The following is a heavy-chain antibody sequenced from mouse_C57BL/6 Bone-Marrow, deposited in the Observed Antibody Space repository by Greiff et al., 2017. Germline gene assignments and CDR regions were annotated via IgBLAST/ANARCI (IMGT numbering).Heavy chain of an antibody. CDR1: GYTFTSYD. D-gene: IGHD1-1*01. Sequence: QVQLKESGPELVKPGASVKLSCKASGYTFTSYDINWVKQRPGQGLEWIGWIYPRDGSTEYNEKFKGKATLTVDTSSSTAYMELHSLTSEDSAVYFCARDYGSSYWYFDVWGTGTTVTGSS. CDR2: IYPRDGST. J-gene: IGHJ1*03. CDR3: ARDYGSSYWYFDV. V-gene: IGHV1-85*01.